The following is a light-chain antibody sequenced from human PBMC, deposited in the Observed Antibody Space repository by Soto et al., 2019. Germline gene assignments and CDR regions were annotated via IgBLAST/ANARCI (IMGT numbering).Light chain of an antibody. CDR3: QPRSNWPRT. Sequence: EIVLTQSPATLSLSPGERATLSCRASQAVGHYLAWYQQKPGQAPRLLIYDISYRATGIPARFTGSGSGTDFTLTISSLEPEDFAVYYCQPRSNWPRTFGRGTKVEIK. CDR2: DIS. J-gene: IGKJ1*01. CDR1: QAVGHY. V-gene: IGKV3-11*01.